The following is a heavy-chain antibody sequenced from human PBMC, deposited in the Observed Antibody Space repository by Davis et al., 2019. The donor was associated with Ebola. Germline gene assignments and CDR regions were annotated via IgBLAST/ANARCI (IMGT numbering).Heavy chain of an antibody. J-gene: IGHJ5*02. CDR1: GGTFSSYA. Sequence: AASVKVSCKASGGTFSSYAISWVRQAPGQGLEWMGGIIPIFGTANYAQKFQGRVTITADKSTSTAYMELSSLRSEDTAVYYCARDDWNQNWFDPWGQGTLLTVSS. D-gene: IGHD1-1*01. CDR2: IIPIFGTA. V-gene: IGHV1-69*06. CDR3: ARDDWNQNWFDP.